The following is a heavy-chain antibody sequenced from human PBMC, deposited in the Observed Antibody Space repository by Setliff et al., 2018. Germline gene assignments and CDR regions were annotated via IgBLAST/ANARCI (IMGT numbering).Heavy chain of an antibody. J-gene: IGHJ4*02. CDR3: AGQATDY. V-gene: IGHV3-33*01. CDR1: GFTFNNFA. CDR2: IWYDGSNK. Sequence: PGGSLRLSCAASGFTFNNFAMHWVRQAPGKGLEWVAVIWYDGSNKYYADSVKGRFTISRDNSKNTLYLQMNSLRAEDTALYYCAGQATDYWGQGTLITVSS.